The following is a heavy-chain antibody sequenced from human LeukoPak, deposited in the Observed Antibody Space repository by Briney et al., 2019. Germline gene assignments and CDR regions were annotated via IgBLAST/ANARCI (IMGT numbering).Heavy chain of an antibody. D-gene: IGHD2-2*01. Sequence: SETLSLTCTVSGGSISSGDYYWTWIRQPPGKGLEWIGYIYYSGSTYYNPSLKSRLTLSIDTSKNQFSLKLSSVTAADTAVYYCARDPSVVPAYYYYCMDVWGQGTTVTVSS. J-gene: IGHJ6*02. CDR3: ARDPSVVPAYYYYCMDV. CDR2: IYYSGST. CDR1: GGSISSGDYY. V-gene: IGHV4-30-4*01.